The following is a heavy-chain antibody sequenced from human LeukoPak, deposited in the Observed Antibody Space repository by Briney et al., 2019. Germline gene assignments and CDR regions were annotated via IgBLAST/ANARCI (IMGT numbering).Heavy chain of an antibody. D-gene: IGHD3-22*01. CDR3: ARDGFSSGYPHDAFDI. V-gene: IGHV3-53*01. Sequence: QPGGSLRLSCAASGFTVSSNYMSWVRQAPGKGLEWVSVIYSGGSTYYADSVKGRFTISRDNSKNTLYLQMNSLRAEDTAVYYCARDGFSSGYPHDAFDIWGQGTMVTVSS. J-gene: IGHJ3*02. CDR1: GFTVSSNY. CDR2: IYSGGST.